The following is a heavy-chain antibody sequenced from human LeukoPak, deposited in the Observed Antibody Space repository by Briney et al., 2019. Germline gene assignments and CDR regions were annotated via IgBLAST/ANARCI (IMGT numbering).Heavy chain of an antibody. V-gene: IGHV3-23*01. D-gene: IGHD3-16*02. Sequence: TGGSLRLSCAVSGFTFNNYAMNWVRQAPEKGLEWVSTIHGGGDVTYYAGSVRGRFTISRDNSRNTLYLQMNSLRAEDTAVYYCAKALSSSFYYFDLGGRGTLVTVSS. CDR3: AKALSSSFYYFDL. J-gene: IGHJ2*01. CDR1: GFTFNNYA. CDR2: IHGGGDVT.